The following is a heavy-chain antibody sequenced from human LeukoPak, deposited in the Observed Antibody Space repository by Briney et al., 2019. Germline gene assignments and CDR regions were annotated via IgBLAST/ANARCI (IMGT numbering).Heavy chain of an antibody. V-gene: IGHV3-48*02. Sequence: GGSLRLSCAASGFTFSSYSMNWVRRAPGKGLEWVSYISSSSSSTIYYADSVKGRFTISRDNAKNSLYLQMNSLRDEDTAVYYCARSPYNSSPYYYYYMDVWGKGTTVTVSS. D-gene: IGHD6-6*01. J-gene: IGHJ6*03. CDR1: GFTFSSYS. CDR2: ISSSSSSTI. CDR3: ARSPYNSSPYYYYYMDV.